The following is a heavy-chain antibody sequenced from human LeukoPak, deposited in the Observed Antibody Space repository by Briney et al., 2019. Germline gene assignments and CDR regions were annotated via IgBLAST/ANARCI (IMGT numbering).Heavy chain of an antibody. Sequence: PGGSLRLSCTASGFTFNDYAMHWARQTPGKGLEWVSVISWNSAIIDYADSVKGRFTISRDNAKNSLYLQMTSLRTEDTAFYYCAKDILLAGRHGQAFDSWGQGILVTVSS. CDR3: AKDILLAGRHGQAFDS. J-gene: IGHJ4*02. D-gene: IGHD6-6*01. V-gene: IGHV3-9*01. CDR2: ISWNSAII. CDR1: GFTFNDYA.